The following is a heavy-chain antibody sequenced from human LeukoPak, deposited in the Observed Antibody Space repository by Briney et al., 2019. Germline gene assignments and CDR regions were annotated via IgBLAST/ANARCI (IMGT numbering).Heavy chain of an antibody. D-gene: IGHD2-15*01. CDR3: ARQHCSGGDCYFFD. CDR2: IWYDGNNK. V-gene: IGHV3-33*08. CDR1: GFTFRSYA. J-gene: IGHJ4*02. Sequence: GGSLRLSCAASGFTFRSYAMSWVRQAPGKGLEWVALIWYDGNNKYYADSVKGRFTISRDNSKNTLYLQLNSLRAEDTAVYYCARQHCSGGDCYFFDWGQGTLVTVSS.